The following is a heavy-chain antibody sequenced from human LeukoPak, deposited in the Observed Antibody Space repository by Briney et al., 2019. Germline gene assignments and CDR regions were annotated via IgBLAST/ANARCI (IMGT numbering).Heavy chain of an antibody. V-gene: IGHV3-20*04. J-gene: IGHJ4*02. CDR2: INWNGGST. Sequence: GGSLRLSCAASGFTFSSYGMHWVRQAPGKGLEWVSGINWNGGSTGYADSVKGRFTISRDNAKNSLYLQMNSLRAEDAAVYYCAKAPLGRCTGVICYYFDYWGQGTLVTVSS. D-gene: IGHD2-15*01. CDR1: GFTFSSYG. CDR3: AKAPLGRCTGVICYYFDY.